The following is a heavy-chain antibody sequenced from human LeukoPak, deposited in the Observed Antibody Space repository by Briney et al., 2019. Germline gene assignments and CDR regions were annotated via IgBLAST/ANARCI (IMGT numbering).Heavy chain of an antibody. Sequence: SETLSLTCAVYGGSFSDYFWSWIRQPPGKGLEWIGEINHTGSTNYNPSLKSRVSISVDTSNNQFSLRLTSVTAADTAVYYCARVIIVVVAATITRERHWFDPWGQGTLVTVSS. CDR3: ARVIIVVVAATITRERHWFDP. CDR1: GGSFSDYF. J-gene: IGHJ5*02. V-gene: IGHV4-34*01. CDR2: INHTGST. D-gene: IGHD2-15*01.